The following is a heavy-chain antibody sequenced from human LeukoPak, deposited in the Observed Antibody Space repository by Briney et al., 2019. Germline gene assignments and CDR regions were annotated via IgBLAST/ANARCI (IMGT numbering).Heavy chain of an antibody. D-gene: IGHD2-15*01. CDR3: ARVGQALRARYCSGGSCKFDP. V-gene: IGHV1-8*03. CDR1: GYTFTSYD. CDR2: MNPNSGNT. Sequence: GASVKVSFKASGYTFTSYDINWVRQATGQGLEWMGWMNPNSGNTGYAQKFQGRVTITRNTSISTAYMELSSLRSEDTAVYYCARVGQALRARYCSGGSCKFDPWGQGTLVTVSS. J-gene: IGHJ5*02.